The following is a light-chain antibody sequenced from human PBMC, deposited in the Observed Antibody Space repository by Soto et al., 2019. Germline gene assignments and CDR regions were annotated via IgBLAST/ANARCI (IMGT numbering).Light chain of an antibody. CDR1: QSVSSK. J-gene: IGKJ1*01. V-gene: IGKV3D-15*01. CDR2: AAS. Sequence: EIVMTQSPATLSVSPGERATPSCRASQSVSSKLAWYQQKPGQAPRLLIYAASTRATGIPARFSGSGSGTEVTLTISSLQSEDFASYCCQQYNIWRTFGQGTDVEIK. CDR3: QQYNIWRT.